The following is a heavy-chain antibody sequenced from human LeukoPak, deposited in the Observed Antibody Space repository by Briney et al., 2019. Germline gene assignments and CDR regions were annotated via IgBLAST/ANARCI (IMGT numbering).Heavy chain of an antibody. Sequence: ASVKVSCKASGYTFTSYYMHWVRQAPGQGLEWMGIINPSGGSTSYAQKFQGRVTMTRDTSTSTVYIELSSLRSEDTAVYYCARALRTGTTLRACGYWGQGTLVTVSS. D-gene: IGHD1-1*01. CDR2: INPSGGST. CDR1: GYTFTSYY. J-gene: IGHJ4*02. CDR3: ARALRTGTTLRACGY. V-gene: IGHV1-46*01.